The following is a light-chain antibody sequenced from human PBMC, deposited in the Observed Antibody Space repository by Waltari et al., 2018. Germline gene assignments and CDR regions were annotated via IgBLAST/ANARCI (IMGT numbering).Light chain of an antibody. J-gene: IGKJ1*01. CDR3: QQYGTSPTWT. Sequence: DIVLTQSPDTLSLSPGERATLACRASQSGSGSYLAWYQQKPGQAPRLPLSDASSRATDIPDRFSGSGSGTDFTLTISRLEPEDFAVYYCQQYGTSPTWTFGQGTTV. CDR1: QSGSGSY. V-gene: IGKV3-20*01. CDR2: DAS.